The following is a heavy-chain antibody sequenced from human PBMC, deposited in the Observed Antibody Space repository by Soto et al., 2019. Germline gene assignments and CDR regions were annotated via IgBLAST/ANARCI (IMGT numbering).Heavy chain of an antibody. J-gene: IGHJ6*03. D-gene: IGHD1-7*01. CDR2: INSGNGHT. V-gene: IGHV1-3*01. CDR3: ARVNSYYYYFQYMDV. Sequence: ASVKVSCKGSGYPFVGYDIHWVRQAPGKRLEWMGSINSGNGHTKYTQQFQGRVTMSRDTSANTAYMEVSGLTSEDTAVYYYARVNSYYYYFQYMDVWGQGTTVTVSS. CDR1: GYPFVGYD.